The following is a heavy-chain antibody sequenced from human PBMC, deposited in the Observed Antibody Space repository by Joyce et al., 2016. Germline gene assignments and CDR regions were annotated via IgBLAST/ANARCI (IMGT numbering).Heavy chain of an antibody. V-gene: IGHV1-46*01. D-gene: IGHD7-27*01. CDR2: ITPGSGGT. CDR1: GYTFTSYH. Sequence: QVQLVQSGAEVKKPGASVKVSCKTSGYTFTSYHIHWVRQAPGQGLEGMGIITPGSGGTTYAQKFQGRVTMTRDTSTTTVYMEVSGLRSEDTAVYYCARDFLSLTGEFYYWGQGTPVTVSS. CDR3: ARDFLSLTGEFYY. J-gene: IGHJ4*02.